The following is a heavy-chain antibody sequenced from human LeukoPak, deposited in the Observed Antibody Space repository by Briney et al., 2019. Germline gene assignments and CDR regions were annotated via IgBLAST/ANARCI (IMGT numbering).Heavy chain of an antibody. CDR2: IIPIFGTA. D-gene: IGHD5-12*01. CDR3: ARDALGVVTTGAFDI. Sequence: SVKVSCKASGGTFSSYAISWVRQAPGQGLEWMGGIIPIFGTANYAQKFQGRVTITADESTSTAYMELSSLRSEDTAVYYCARDALGVVTTGAFDIWGQGTMVTVSS. CDR1: GGTFSSYA. J-gene: IGHJ3*02. V-gene: IGHV1-69*13.